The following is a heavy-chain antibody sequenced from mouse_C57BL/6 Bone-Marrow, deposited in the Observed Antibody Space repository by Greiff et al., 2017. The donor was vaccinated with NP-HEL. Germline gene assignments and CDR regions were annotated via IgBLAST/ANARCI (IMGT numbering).Heavy chain of an antibody. CDR1: GYTFTNYW. CDR2: IYPGGGYT. D-gene: IGHD2-4*01. V-gene: IGHV1-63*01. CDR3: ARSYDYGVFAY. Sequence: QVQLKQSGAELVRPGTSVKMSCKASGYTFTNYWIGWAEQRPGHGLEWIGDIYPGGGYTNYNEKFKGKATLTADKSSSTAYMQFSSLTSEDSAIYYCARSYDYGVFAYWGQGTLVTVSA. J-gene: IGHJ3*01.